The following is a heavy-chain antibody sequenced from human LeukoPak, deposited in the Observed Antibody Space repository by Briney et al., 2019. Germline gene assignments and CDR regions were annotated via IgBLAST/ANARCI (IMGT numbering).Heavy chain of an antibody. CDR3: VRHDGRGGATMGALDS. V-gene: IGHV4-39*01. D-gene: IGHD5-12*01. CDR1: AGSISSSSHH. J-gene: IGHJ4*02. CDR2: IYSGRTT. Sequence: SETLSLTCTVSAGSISSSSHHWGWIRQSPGKGLEWIGSIYSGRTTYYNPSLNNRVTISVVTSKNQFSLQLNSVTAADTAVYYCVRHDGRGGATMGALDSWGQGSLVTVCS.